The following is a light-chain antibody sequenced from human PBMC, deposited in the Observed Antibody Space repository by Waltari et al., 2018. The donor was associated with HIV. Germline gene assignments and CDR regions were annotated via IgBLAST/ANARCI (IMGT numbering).Light chain of an antibody. CDR1: QSIYVH. CDR2: DSS. V-gene: IGKV3-11*01. CDR3: QHRSSWPPT. Sequence: EIVLTQSPATLSLFTGLRATLSCRASQSIYVHLGWYQHKPGQPPRLLVYDSSKRVTDIPARFSGSGSGANFTLTISSLEPEDFAVYYCQHRSSWPPTFGGGTRIEI. J-gene: IGKJ4*01.